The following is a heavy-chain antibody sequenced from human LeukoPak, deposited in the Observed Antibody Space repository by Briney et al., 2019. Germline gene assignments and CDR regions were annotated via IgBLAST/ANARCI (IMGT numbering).Heavy chain of an antibody. V-gene: IGHV3-30*01. CDR3: ARDRGVYYDFWSGWFDH. Sequence: PGGSLRLSCAASGFTFSSYAMHWVRQAPGKGLEWVAVISYDGSNKYYADSVKGRFTISRDNSKNTLYLQMNSLRAEDTAVYYCARDRGVYYDFWSGWFDHWGQGTLVTVSS. CDR2: ISYDGSNK. D-gene: IGHD3-3*01. J-gene: IGHJ5*02. CDR1: GFTFSSYA.